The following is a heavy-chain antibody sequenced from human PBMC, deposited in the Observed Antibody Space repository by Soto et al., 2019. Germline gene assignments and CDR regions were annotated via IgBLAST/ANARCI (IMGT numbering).Heavy chain of an antibody. CDR3: ARGLDTAMVIGY. J-gene: IGHJ4*02. CDR2: MNPNSGNT. V-gene: IGHV1-8*01. D-gene: IGHD5-18*01. CDR1: GYTTNYD. Sequence: ASVKVSCKASGYTTNYDINWVRQATGQGLEWMGWMNPNSGNTGYAQKFQGRVTMTRNTSINTAYMEPSSLRSDDTAVYYCARGLDTAMVIGYWGQGTLVTVSS.